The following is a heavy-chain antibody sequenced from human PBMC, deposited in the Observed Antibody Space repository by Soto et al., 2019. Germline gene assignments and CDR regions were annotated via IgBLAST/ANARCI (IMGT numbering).Heavy chain of an antibody. CDR2: IKSKTDGGTT. CDR1: GFTFSNAW. Sequence: GGLRLSCAASGFTFSNAWMSWVRQAPGKGLEWVGRIKSKTDGGTTDYAAPVKGRFTISRDDSKNTLYLQMNSLKTEDTAVYYCTTERSWIQLWSFDYWGQGTLVTVSS. CDR3: TTERSWIQLWSFDY. V-gene: IGHV3-15*01. J-gene: IGHJ4*02. D-gene: IGHD5-18*01.